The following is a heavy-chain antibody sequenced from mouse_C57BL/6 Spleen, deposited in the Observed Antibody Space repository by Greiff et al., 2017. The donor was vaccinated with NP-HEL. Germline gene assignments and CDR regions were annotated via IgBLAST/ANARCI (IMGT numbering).Heavy chain of an antibody. CDR1: GYTFTSYW. CDR3: ARRYYYSMGENAMDY. D-gene: IGHD2-5*01. CDR2: IDPSDSYT. Sequence: QVQLQQPGAELVRPGTSVKLSCKASGYTFTSYWMHWVKQRPGQGLEWIGVIDPSDSYTNYNQKFKGKATLTVDTSSSTAYMQLSSLTSEDSAVYYCARRYYYSMGENAMDYWGQGTSVTVSS. V-gene: IGHV1-59*01. J-gene: IGHJ4*01.